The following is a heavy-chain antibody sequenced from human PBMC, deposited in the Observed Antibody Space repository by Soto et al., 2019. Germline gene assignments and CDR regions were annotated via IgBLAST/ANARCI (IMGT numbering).Heavy chain of an antibody. D-gene: IGHD3-3*01. CDR3: ARDHDLMIIPSHPSDF. J-gene: IGHJ5*01. V-gene: IGHV1-18*01. CDR2: ISAHNGLT. CDR1: GYTFTSYG. Sequence: GASVKVSCKASGYTFTSYGITWVRRAPGEGLEWLGWISAHNGLTKYAVKVQDRVTMTTDTSTNTAYMELRGLTSDDTALYFCARDHDLMIIPSHPSDFWG.